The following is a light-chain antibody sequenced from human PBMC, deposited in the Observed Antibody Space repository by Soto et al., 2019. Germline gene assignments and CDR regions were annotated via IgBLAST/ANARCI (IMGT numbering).Light chain of an antibody. CDR1: SGHSSYA. CDR2: LTSDGSH. Sequence: QLVLTQAPSASASLGASVKLTCTLSSGHSSYAIAWHQQQPEKGPRYLMKLTSDGSHSKGDGIPDRFSGSSSGAERYLTISSLQSEDEADYYCQTWGTGIQGFGGGTKLTVL. J-gene: IGLJ2*01. V-gene: IGLV4-69*01. CDR3: QTWGTGIQG.